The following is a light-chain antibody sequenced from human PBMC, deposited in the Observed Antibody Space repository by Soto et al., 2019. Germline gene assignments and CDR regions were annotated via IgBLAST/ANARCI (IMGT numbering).Light chain of an antibody. Sequence: DIQMTQSPSSLYAYVGDRVTINCRASQSISNYLNWYEHKQGKAPKLMIYAESSLQSGVPSRFSGSGSGTDFTLTISSLQPEDFATYSCQQSYSYPPTFGQGTRLEIK. V-gene: IGKV1-39*01. J-gene: IGKJ5*01. CDR1: QSISNY. CDR2: AES. CDR3: QQSYSYPPT.